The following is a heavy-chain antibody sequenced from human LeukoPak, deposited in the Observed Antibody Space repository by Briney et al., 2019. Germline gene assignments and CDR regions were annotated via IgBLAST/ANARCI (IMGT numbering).Heavy chain of an antibody. D-gene: IGHD3-22*01. CDR2: ILYDTHNK. V-gene: IGHV3-30-3*01. J-gene: IGHJ4*02. Sequence: GGSLRLSRAPSSFTVSSYAMPWVSLPPGMGLEWEAVILYDTHNKFYADSVKGRFTISRDNSKNTLYLQMNSLTTEDTAVYYCARAKGSSGYDFHYWGQGTLVTVSS. CDR1: SFTVSSYA. CDR3: ARAKGSSGYDFHY.